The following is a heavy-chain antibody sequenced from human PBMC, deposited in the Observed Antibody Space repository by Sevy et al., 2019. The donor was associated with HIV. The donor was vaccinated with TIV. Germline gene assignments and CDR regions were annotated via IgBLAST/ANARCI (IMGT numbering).Heavy chain of an antibody. V-gene: IGHV3-30-3*01. CDR2: ISYDGSNK. D-gene: IGHD2-2*01. CDR3: ARALIVVVPAVLDY. J-gene: IGHJ4*02. CDR1: GFTFSSYA. Sequence: GGSLRLSCAASGFTFSSYAMHWVRQAPGKGLEWVAVISYDGSNKYYADSVKGRFTISRDNSKNTLYLQMNSLRAEDTAVYCCARALIVVVPAVLDYWGQGTLVTVSS.